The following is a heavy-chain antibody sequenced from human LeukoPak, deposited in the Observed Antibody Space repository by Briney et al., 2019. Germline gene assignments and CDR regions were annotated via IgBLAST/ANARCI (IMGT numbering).Heavy chain of an antibody. J-gene: IGHJ6*02. CDR2: ISSGSAYI. Sequence: GESLRLSCVASGFNLSDYSMNWVRQAPGKGLEWVSSISSGSAYIYEADSARGRFTISRDNAKNSLFLQMNSLRVEDTAMYYCARGAVQEPYYYTMDVWGQGTTVTVSS. D-gene: IGHD1-14*01. CDR1: GFNLSDYS. V-gene: IGHV3-21*01. CDR3: ARGAVQEPYYYTMDV.